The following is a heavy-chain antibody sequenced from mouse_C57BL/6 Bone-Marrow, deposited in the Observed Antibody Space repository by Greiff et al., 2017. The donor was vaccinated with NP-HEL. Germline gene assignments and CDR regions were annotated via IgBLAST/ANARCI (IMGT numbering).Heavy chain of an antibody. V-gene: IGHV2-3*01. CDR2: IWGDGST. CDR1: GFSLTSYG. CDR3: AKAVGVYYYGSSYGYFDV. J-gene: IGHJ1*03. Sequence: VKLVESGPGLVAPSQSLSITCTVSGFSLTSYGVSWVRQPPGKGLEWLGVIWGDGSTNYHSALISRLSISKDNSKSQVFLKLNSLQTDDTATYYCAKAVGVYYYGSSYGYFDVWGTGTTVTVSS. D-gene: IGHD1-1*01.